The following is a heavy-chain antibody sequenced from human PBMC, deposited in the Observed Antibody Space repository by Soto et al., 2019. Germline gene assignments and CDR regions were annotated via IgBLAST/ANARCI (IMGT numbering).Heavy chain of an antibody. V-gene: IGHV1-18*01. J-gene: IGHJ3*01. D-gene: IGHD1-26*01. CDR2: LSAYNGDT. Sequence: QVQLVQSGAEVKKPGASVRVSCKTSGYTFINYGITWVRQAPGQGLEWMGWLSAYNGDTSSSEKLQDRFTMTTDTSTNTVYMDLRSLTSDATAVYCCARRSAIVGGAEALEVWGQGTMVIVSS. CDR3: ARRSAIVGGAEALEV. CDR1: GYTFINYG.